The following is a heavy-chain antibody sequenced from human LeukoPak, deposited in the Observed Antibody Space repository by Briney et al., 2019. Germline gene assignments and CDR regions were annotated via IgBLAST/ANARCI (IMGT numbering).Heavy chain of an antibody. D-gene: IGHD2-15*01. CDR2: TYHSGST. J-gene: IGHJ6*03. CDR3: ARGRRIVVVLGATRTHRDYYMDV. Sequence: SETLSPTCTVSGGSISSSSYYWGWIRQSPGKGLEWIGETYHSGSTNYNSSLKSRVTISLDTSKNQFSLKLSSVTAADTAVYYCARGRRIVVVLGATRTHRDYYMDVWGKGTTVTVSS. CDR1: GGSISSSSYY. V-gene: IGHV4-39*07.